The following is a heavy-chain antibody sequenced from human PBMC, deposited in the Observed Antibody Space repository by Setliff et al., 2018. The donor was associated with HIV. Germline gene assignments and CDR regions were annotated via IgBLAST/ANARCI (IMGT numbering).Heavy chain of an antibody. J-gene: IGHJ6*03. D-gene: IGHD1-26*01. CDR3: ARGQDLGATWTGYYYYYMDV. Sequence: SETLSLTCAVYVGSFSGHYWIWIRQPPGKGLEWIGETNPSGSTKYNPSLKSRVTISVDRSKNQFSLKLTSVTAADTAVYYCARGQDLGATWTGYYYYYMDVWGKGATVTVS. V-gene: IGHV4-34*01. CDR2: TNPSGST. CDR1: VGSFSGHY.